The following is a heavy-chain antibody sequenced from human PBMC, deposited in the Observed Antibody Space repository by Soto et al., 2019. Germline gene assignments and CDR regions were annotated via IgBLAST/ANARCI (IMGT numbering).Heavy chain of an antibody. CDR1: GGSVSSGNYY. V-gene: IGHV4-61*01. CDR3: ARDYRRPRFLEGDYYYYGMDV. D-gene: IGHD3-3*01. CDR2: IYYSGST. Sequence: SETLSLTCTVSGGSVSSGNYYWSWIRQPPGKGLEWIGYIYYSGSTSYNPSLKSRVTMSADTSKNQFSLKLSSVTAADTAVYYCARDYRRPRFLEGDYYYYGMDVWGQGTTVTVSS. J-gene: IGHJ6*02.